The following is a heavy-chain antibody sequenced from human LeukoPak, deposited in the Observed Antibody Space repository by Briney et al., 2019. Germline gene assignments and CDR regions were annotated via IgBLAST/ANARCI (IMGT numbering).Heavy chain of an antibody. Sequence: PSETLSLTCAVYGGSFSGYYWSWIRQPPGKGLEWIGEINHRGSTNYNPSLKSRVTISVDTSKNQFSLKLSSVTAADTAVYYCARARPSIAVAGTFYYYGMDVRGQGTTVTVSS. CDR3: ARARPSIAVAGTFYYYGMDV. CDR2: INHRGST. J-gene: IGHJ6*02. D-gene: IGHD6-19*01. CDR1: GGSFSGYY. V-gene: IGHV4-34*01.